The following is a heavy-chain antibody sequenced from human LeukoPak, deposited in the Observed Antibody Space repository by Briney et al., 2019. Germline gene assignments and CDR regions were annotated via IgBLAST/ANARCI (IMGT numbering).Heavy chain of an antibody. CDR2: ISYSGST. CDR1: GESLSGYY. Sequence: SETLSLTCAVDGESLSGYYWTWIRQPPGQGLGWIGEISYSGSTNYNPSLKSRVTISIDTSKNQFSLKLNSVTAADTAVYFCARHYYYYYMDVWDNGTTVTVSS. V-gene: IGHV4-34*01. J-gene: IGHJ6*03. CDR3: ARHYYYYYMDV.